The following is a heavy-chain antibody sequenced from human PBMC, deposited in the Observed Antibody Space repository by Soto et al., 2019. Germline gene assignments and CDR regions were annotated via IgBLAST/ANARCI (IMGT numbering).Heavy chain of an antibody. J-gene: IGHJ6*02. D-gene: IGHD3-10*01. Sequence: QVQLVQSGAEVKKPGASVKVSCKASGYTLTSYYMHWVRQAPGQGLEWMGIINPSGGSTSYAQKFQGRVTMTRDTSTSTVYMELSSLRSEDTAVYYCAVIRITMVRGVIMSDYYYGMDVWGQGTTVTVSS. CDR1: GYTLTSYY. CDR3: AVIRITMVRGVIMSDYYYGMDV. CDR2: INPSGGST. V-gene: IGHV1-46*01.